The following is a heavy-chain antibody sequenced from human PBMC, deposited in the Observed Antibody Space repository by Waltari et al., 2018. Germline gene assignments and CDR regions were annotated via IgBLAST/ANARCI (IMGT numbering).Heavy chain of an antibody. CDR1: GFTLRTYW. V-gene: IGHV3-74*01. CDR3: TRVEVGSAGTFDV. D-gene: IGHD2-2*03. J-gene: IGHJ3*01. CDR2: IDMDGRTT. Sequence: EVQLVESGGGLVQPGGSLRLSCAASGFTLRTYWMPWVRQAPGKGLVGVSRIDMDGRTTSYADSVKGRFTISRDNAKNTVYLQMDFLRDEDTAMYHCTRVEVGSAGTFDVWGQGTMVTVSS.